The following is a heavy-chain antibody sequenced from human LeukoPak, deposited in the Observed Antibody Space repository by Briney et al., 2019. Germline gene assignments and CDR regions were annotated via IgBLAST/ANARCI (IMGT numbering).Heavy chain of an antibody. V-gene: IGHV4-59*01. CDR1: GDSLNSYY. CDR3: AGRAARFSDY. J-gene: IGHJ4*02. Sequence: KPSETLSLTCTVSGDSLNSYYWSWIRQPPGEGLQWIGYIFYSGSSNYNASLGSRVAISVDTSKNQFSLKLTSVTAADTAVYYCAGRAARFSDYWGQGILVTVSS. D-gene: IGHD1-26*01. CDR2: IFYSGSS.